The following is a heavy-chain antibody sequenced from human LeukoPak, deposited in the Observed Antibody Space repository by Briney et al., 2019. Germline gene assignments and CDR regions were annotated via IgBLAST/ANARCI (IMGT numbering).Heavy chain of an antibody. CDR2: INPNSGGT. D-gene: IGHD3-10*01. Sequence: ASEKVSCKASGYTFTGYYMHWVRQAPGQGLEWMGWINPNSGGTNYAQKFQGRVTMTRDTSISTAYMELNRLRFDDTAVYYCARDQVGAGAFGYYYYYYMDVWGKGTTVTVSS. J-gene: IGHJ6*03. V-gene: IGHV1-2*02. CDR1: GYTFTGYY. CDR3: ARDQVGAGAFGYYYYYYMDV.